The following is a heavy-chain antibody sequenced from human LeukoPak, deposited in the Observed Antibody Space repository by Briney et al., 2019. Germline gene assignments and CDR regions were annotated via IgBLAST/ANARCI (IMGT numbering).Heavy chain of an antibody. V-gene: IGHV4-30-4*08. CDR1: GGSISSGDYY. CDR3: ARENPRITIFGVVKDAFDI. CDR2: IYYSGGT. Sequence: SQTLSLTCTVSGGSISSGDYYWSWIRQPPGKGLEWIGYIYYSGGTYYNPSLKSRVTISVDTSKNQFSLKLSSVTAADTAVYYCARENPRITIFGVVKDAFDIWGQGTMVTVSS. D-gene: IGHD3-3*01. J-gene: IGHJ3*02.